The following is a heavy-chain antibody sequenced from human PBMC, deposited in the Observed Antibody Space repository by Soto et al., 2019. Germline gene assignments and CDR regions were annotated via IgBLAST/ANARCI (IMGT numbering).Heavy chain of an antibody. V-gene: IGHV3-23*01. D-gene: IGHD6-19*01. Sequence: EVQLLESGGDFVQPGGSLRLSCAASGFTFSSFDVSWVRQAPGKGLEWVSSIGDNTYYADSVRGRFTLSRDNAKNTLYLHMNSLRVEDTAVYFCARHQWPGFDYWGQGTLVTVSS. CDR2: IGDNT. J-gene: IGHJ4*02. CDR1: GFTFSSFD. CDR3: ARHQWPGFDY.